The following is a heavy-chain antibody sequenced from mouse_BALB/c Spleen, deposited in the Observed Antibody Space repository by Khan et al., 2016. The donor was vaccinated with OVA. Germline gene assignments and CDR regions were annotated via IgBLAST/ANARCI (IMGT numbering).Heavy chain of an antibody. J-gene: IGHJ1*01. D-gene: IGHD1-1*01. Sequence: VQLQQSGPELVKPGASVKMSCKASDYNFRKYYIHWVKQRPGQGLEWIGWIYPGDGRTKYNEKFKGKTTLTEDKSSSTAHMVVSSLASEDSSFYFCALSYYGSFWYFDVWGAGTTVTVSS. CDR1: DYNFRKYY. CDR3: ALSYYGSFWYFDV. CDR2: IYPGDGRT. V-gene: IGHV1S56*01.